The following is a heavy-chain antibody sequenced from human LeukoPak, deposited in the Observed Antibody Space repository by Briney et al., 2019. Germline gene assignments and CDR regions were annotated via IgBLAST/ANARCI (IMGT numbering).Heavy chain of an antibody. Sequence: SSETLSLTCTVSGGSISSYYWSWIRQPARKGLEWIGRIYTSGSTNYNPSLKSRVTMSVDTSKNQFSLKLSSVTAADTAVYYCARESSNPRDYYGMDVWGQGTTVTVSS. V-gene: IGHV4-4*07. J-gene: IGHJ6*02. D-gene: IGHD4-11*01. CDR2: IYTSGST. CDR3: ARESSNPRDYYGMDV. CDR1: GGSISSYY.